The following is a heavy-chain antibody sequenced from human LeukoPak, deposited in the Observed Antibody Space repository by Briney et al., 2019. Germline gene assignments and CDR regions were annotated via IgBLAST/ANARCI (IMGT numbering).Heavy chain of an antibody. CDR1: GFTFSDYS. CDR3: ARDKDWAFDY. D-gene: IGHD3-9*01. Sequence: GGSLRHSCVASGFTFSDYSMNWVRQAPGKGVEWISYISGSRILCAQSVKGRFTVSRDIANNSLLLQMNSLRDEDTAVYFFARDKDWAFDYWGQEPWSPSPQ. V-gene: IGHV3-48*02. CDR2: ISGSRI. J-gene: IGHJ4*01.